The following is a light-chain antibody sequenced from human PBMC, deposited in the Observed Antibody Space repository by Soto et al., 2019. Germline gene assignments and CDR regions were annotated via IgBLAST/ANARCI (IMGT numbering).Light chain of an antibody. CDR1: SSDVGGYNY. J-gene: IGLJ3*02. CDR2: DVS. V-gene: IGLV2-11*01. CDR3: CSYAGNSLWV. Sequence: QSALTQPRSVSGSPGQSVTISCTDTSSDVGGYNYVSWYQQHPGKAPKLVIYDVSKRPSGVPDRFSGSKSANTASLTISGLQAEDEADYYCCSYAGNSLWVFGGGTKVTVL.